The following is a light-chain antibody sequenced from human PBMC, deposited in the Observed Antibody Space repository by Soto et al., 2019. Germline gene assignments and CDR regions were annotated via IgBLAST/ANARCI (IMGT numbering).Light chain of an antibody. CDR1: SSDVGSYNG. Sequence: QSALTQPPSVSGSPGQSVTISCTGTSSDVGSYNGVSWYQQPPGTAPKLMIYDVSNRPSGVPDRFSGSKSGNTASLTISGIQDEYEADHYRSSYTRSSNYAFGTATKGKVL. J-gene: IGLJ1*01. CDR3: SSYTRSSNYA. V-gene: IGLV2-18*02. CDR2: DVS.